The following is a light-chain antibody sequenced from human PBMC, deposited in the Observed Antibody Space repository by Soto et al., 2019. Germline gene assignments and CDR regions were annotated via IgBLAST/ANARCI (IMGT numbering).Light chain of an antibody. J-gene: IGLJ1*01. CDR1: SSNIGAGYD. CDR2: ENN. CDR3: QSYASTLSGPHYV. V-gene: IGLV1-40*01. Sequence: QLVLTQPPSVSGAPGQRVTISCTGSSSNIGAGYDVHWYQQLPGMAPKLLIYENNNRPSGVPDRFSGSKSGTSASLAITGLQAEDEADYYCQSYASTLSGPHYVFGTGTKVTVL.